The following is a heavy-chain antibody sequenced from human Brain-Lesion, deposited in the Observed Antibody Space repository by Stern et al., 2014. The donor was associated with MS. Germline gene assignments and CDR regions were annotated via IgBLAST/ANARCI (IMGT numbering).Heavy chain of an antibody. J-gene: IGHJ4*02. V-gene: IGHV4-4*02. Sequence: QVQLQESGPGLVKPSGTLSLTCAVSGGSISSSNWWSWVRQSPGKGLEWIGESDHSGITIYNPSLKSRVTVSVDKSKNRFSLNLRSVTAADTAVYFCARFPASRPHVFDSWGQGTLVTVSS. D-gene: IGHD6-13*01. CDR2: SDHSGIT. CDR1: GGSISSSNW. CDR3: ARFPASRPHVFDS.